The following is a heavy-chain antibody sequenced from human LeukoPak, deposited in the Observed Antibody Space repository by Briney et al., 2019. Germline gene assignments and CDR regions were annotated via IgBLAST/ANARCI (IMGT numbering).Heavy chain of an antibody. D-gene: IGHD2-2*02. Sequence: PGGSLRLSCAASGFTVSSNYMSWVRQAPGKGLEWVSIIYSGGSTYYADSVKGRFTISRDNSKNTLYLQMNSLRAEDTAVYYCAKDGCSSTSCYTGDHDAFDIWGQGTMVTVSS. CDR2: IYSGGST. CDR1: GFTVSSNY. CDR3: AKDGCSSTSCYTGDHDAFDI. V-gene: IGHV3-53*05. J-gene: IGHJ3*02.